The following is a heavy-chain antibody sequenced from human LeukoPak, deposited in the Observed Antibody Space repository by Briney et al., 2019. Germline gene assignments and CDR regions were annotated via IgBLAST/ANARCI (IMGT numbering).Heavy chain of an antibody. Sequence: SETLSLTCTVSGGSISSSSYYWGWIRQPPGKGLEWIGSIYYSGSTYYNPSLKSRVTISVDTSKNQFSLKLSSVTAADTAVYYCASPYHIGSGWYWGHVDLWGRGTLVTVSS. CDR1: GGSISSSSYY. J-gene: IGHJ2*01. V-gene: IGHV4-39*01. D-gene: IGHD6-19*01. CDR3: ASPYHIGSGWYWGHVDL. CDR2: IYYSGST.